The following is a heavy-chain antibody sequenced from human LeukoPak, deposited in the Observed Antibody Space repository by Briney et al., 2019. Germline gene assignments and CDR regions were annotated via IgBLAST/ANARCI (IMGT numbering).Heavy chain of an antibody. Sequence: GGSLRLSCAASGFTVINNYMSWVRQAPGKGLEWVSVIYSGGSTYYADSVKGRFTISRDNSKNTLYLQMNSLRAEDTAVYYCARDPRGYSGYDYYWGQGTLVTVSS. V-gene: IGHV3-53*01. CDR3: ARDPRGYSGYDYY. J-gene: IGHJ4*02. CDR2: IYSGGST. D-gene: IGHD5-12*01. CDR1: GFTVINNY.